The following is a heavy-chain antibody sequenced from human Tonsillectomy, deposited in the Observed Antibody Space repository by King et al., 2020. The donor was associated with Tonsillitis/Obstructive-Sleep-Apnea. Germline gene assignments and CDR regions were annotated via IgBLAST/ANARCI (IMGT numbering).Heavy chain of an antibody. D-gene: IGHD6-19*01. CDR1: GFTFSRYA. V-gene: IGHV3-30*01. Sequence: VQLVESGGGVVQPGRSLRLSCAASGFTFSRYALHWVRQAPVRGLEWVTFISYDGSNQYYADSVKGRFTISRDNSKNTLYLQMNSLRAEDTAVYYCARARDTTGWYLSDAFDIWGQGTMVTVSS. CDR2: ISYDGSNQ. J-gene: IGHJ3*02. CDR3: ARARDTTGWYLSDAFDI.